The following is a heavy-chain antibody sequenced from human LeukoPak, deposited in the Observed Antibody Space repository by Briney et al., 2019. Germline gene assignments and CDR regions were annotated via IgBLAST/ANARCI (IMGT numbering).Heavy chain of an antibody. V-gene: IGHV4-4*07. J-gene: IGHJ5*02. Sequence: SETLSLTCTVSGGSISSYYWSWIRQPAGKGLEWIGRIYTSGSTNYNPSLKSRVTMSVDTSKNQFSLKLSSVTAAATAVYYCAREWVAYYYGSPFDWFDPWGQGTLVTVYS. CDR2: IYTSGST. CDR1: GGSISSYY. D-gene: IGHD3-10*01. CDR3: AREWVAYYYGSPFDWFDP.